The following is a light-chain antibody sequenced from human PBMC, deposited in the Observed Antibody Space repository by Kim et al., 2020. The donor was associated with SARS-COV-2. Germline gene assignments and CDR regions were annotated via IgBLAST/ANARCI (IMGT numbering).Light chain of an antibody. CDR2: EDD. CDR1: SGSIADNY. V-gene: IGLV6-57*03. CDR3: QSYNRDNVI. Sequence: GKTVTISCTRRSGSIADNYVQWDQQRPGCVPTTVIYEDDQRPSGVSDRFSGSIDNSSNSASLTISGLRTEDEADYYCQSYNRDNVIFGGGTQLTVL. J-gene: IGLJ2*01.